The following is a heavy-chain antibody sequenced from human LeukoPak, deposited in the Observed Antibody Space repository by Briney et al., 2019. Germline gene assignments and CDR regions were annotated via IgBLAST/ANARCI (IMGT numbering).Heavy chain of an antibody. CDR3: ARAITGDPTVAAY. CDR2: MNPNSGNT. D-gene: IGHD7-27*01. V-gene: IGHV1-8*01. CDR1: GYTFTSYD. Sequence: GASVKVSCKASGYTFTSYDINWVRQATGQGLEWMGWMNPNSGNTGYAQKFQGRVTMTRNTSISTAYVELSSLRSADTAVYYCARAITGDPTVAAYWGQGTLVTVSS. J-gene: IGHJ4*02.